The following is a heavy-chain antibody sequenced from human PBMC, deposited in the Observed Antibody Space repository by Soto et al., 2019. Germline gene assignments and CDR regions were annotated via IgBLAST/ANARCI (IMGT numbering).Heavy chain of an antibody. Sequence: ASVKGSCKVSGYTLTELSMHWVRQAPGKGLEWMGGFDPEDGETIYAQKFQGRVTMTEDTSTDTAYMELSSLRSEDTAVYYCATDTRTYYYYYGMDVWGQGTTVTVSS. CDR2: FDPEDGET. D-gene: IGHD3-3*01. J-gene: IGHJ6*02. CDR1: GYTLTELS. V-gene: IGHV1-24*01. CDR3: ATDTRTYYYYYGMDV.